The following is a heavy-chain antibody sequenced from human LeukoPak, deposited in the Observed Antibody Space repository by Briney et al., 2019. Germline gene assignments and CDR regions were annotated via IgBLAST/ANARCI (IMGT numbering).Heavy chain of an antibody. V-gene: IGHV1-2*02. CDR3: AKDRVVVVLHNWFDP. CDR1: GYTFTGYY. CDR2: INPNSGGT. D-gene: IGHD2-2*01. Sequence: GASVKVSCKASGYTFTGYYMHWVRQAPGQGLEWMGWINPNSGGTNYAQKFQGRVTMTRDTSISTAYMELSRLRSDDTAVYYCAKDRVVVVLHNWFDPWGQGTLVTVSS. J-gene: IGHJ5*02.